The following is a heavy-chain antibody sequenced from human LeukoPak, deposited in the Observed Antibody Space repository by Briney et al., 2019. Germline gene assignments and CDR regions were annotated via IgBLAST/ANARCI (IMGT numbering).Heavy chain of an antibody. J-gene: IGHJ4*02. V-gene: IGHV3-48*02. Sequence: PGGSLRLSCAASGFTFSSYAMSWVRQAPGKGLEWVSYISSSSSTIYYADSVKGRFTISRDNAKNSLYLQMNSLRDEDTAVYYCVRRKYYDFVLDVWSFDYWGQGTLVTVSS. D-gene: IGHD3-3*01. CDR3: VRRKYYDFVLDVWSFDY. CDR2: ISSSSSTI. CDR1: GFTFSSYA.